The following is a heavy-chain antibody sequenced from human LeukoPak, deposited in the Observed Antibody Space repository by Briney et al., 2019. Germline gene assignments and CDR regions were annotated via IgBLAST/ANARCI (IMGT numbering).Heavy chain of an antibody. CDR2: IRSRDRTI. D-gene: IGHD3-22*01. J-gene: IGHJ3*02. CDR1: GFTFSTYS. Sequence: GGSLRLSCAASGFTFSTYSINWVRQAPGKGLEWVSYIRSRDRTIYYADSVKGRFTISTDNAENSLYLQMNSLRTEDTAVYYCAKDHPATYYYDSSGYHDAFDIWGQGTMVTVSS. CDR3: AKDHPATYYYDSSGYHDAFDI. V-gene: IGHV3-48*01.